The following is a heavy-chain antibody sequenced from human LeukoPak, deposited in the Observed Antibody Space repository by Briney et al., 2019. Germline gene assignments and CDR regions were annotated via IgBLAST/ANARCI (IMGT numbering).Heavy chain of an antibody. CDR1: GGSISSYY. Sequence: KPSETLSLTCTVSGGSISSYYWSWIRQPPGKGLELIGYIYYSGGTNYNPSLKSRVTISVDTSKNQFSLKLSSVTAADTAVYYCAGILTGYSWFDPWGQGTLVTVSS. J-gene: IGHJ5*02. V-gene: IGHV4-59*08. D-gene: IGHD3-9*01. CDR2: IYYSGGT. CDR3: AGILTGYSWFDP.